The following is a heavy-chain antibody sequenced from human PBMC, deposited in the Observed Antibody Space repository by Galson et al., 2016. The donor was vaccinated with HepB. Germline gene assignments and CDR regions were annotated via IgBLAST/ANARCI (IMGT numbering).Heavy chain of an antibody. CDR3: ANDRDEFIGYEY. V-gene: IGHV3-9*01. D-gene: IGHD5-18*01. J-gene: IGHJ4*02. CDR2: ISWNSGII. Sequence: SLRLSCAASGFTYADYVMHWVRQAPGKGLEYVSGISWNSGIIAYADSVKGRFTISRDNPKHSLYLQMDSLRVDDTALYYCANDRDEFIGYEYWGQGTLVTVFS. CDR1: GFTYADYV.